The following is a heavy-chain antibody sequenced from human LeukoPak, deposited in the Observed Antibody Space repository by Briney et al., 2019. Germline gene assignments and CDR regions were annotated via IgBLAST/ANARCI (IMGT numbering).Heavy chain of an antibody. D-gene: IGHD6-19*01. CDR3: ARGSSGWLRFDY. V-gene: IGHV4-31*03. CDR2: IYNSGNT. Sequence: NPTQTLSLTCTVSGGSISNGGYYWSWIRQHPGKGLEWIRYIYNSGNTYYNPSLKSGIAISVDTSKNQFSLKLSSVTAADTAVYYCARGSSGWLRFDYWGQGTLVTVSS. CDR1: GGSISNGGYY. J-gene: IGHJ4*02.